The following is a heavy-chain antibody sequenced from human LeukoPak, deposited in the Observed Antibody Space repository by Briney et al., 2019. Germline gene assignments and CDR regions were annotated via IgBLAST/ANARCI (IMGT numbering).Heavy chain of an antibody. J-gene: IGHJ4*02. Sequence: GGSLRLSCAASGFTFSSYAMSWVRQAPGKGLERVSAISGSGGSTYYADSVKGRFTISRDNSKNTLYLQMNSLRAEDTAVYYCAKVGVIVVVVAAARDWGQGTLVTVSS. CDR1: GFTFSSYA. D-gene: IGHD2-15*01. CDR3: AKVGVIVVVVAAARD. CDR2: ISGSGGST. V-gene: IGHV3-23*01.